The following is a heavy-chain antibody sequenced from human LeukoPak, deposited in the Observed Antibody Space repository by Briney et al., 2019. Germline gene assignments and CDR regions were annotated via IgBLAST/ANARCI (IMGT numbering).Heavy chain of an antibody. V-gene: IGHV3-30*04. CDR2: ISHDGSDK. D-gene: IGHD4-17*01. CDR1: GFTLKIYP. Sequence: GGSLRLSCAASGFTLKIYPMHWVRQAPGKGLEWLSVISHDGSDKNNADSVKGRFIISRDNSKNTIYLQLNSLRPEDTAMYYCAREGVQTTVDAFDVWGLGTMVVVSS. CDR3: AREGVQTTVDAFDV. J-gene: IGHJ3*01.